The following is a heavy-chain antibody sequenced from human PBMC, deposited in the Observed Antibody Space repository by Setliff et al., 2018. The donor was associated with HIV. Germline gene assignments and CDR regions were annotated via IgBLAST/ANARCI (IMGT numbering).Heavy chain of an antibody. CDR3: AWGTAYYNFCSGYSQDYYYYMDV. V-gene: IGHV4-34*01. J-gene: IGHJ6*03. D-gene: IGHD3-3*01. CDR2: INHSGST. Sequence: PEETLSLTCAVYGGSFSGYYWSWIRQSPGKGLEWIGEINHSGSTTYNPSLKSRVTIAVNTYKNQFSLKLRSVTAPDTSVYYCAWGTAYYNFCSGYSQDYYYYMDVWGKGTTVTVSS. CDR1: GGSFSGYY.